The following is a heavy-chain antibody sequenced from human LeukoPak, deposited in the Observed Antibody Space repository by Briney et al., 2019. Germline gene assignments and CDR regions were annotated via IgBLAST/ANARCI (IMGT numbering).Heavy chain of an antibody. Sequence: GGSLRLSCAAPGFTFSSYWMYWVRQAPGKGLVWVSRINRDGSSTSYADSVKGRCSISRDNAKNTRYLQMNSLRAEDTAVYYCARSPVEVDGFDIWGQGTMVTVSS. J-gene: IGHJ3*02. V-gene: IGHV3-74*01. CDR2: INRDGSST. CDR3: ARSPVEVDGFDI. CDR1: GFTFSSYW. D-gene: IGHD2-2*01.